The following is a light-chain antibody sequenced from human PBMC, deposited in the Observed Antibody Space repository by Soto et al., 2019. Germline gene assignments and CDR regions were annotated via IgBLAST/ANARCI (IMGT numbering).Light chain of an antibody. Sequence: EIVMTQSPATLSVSPGERATISCRASQSVSSNLAWYQQKPGQAPRLLIYGASTRATGIPARFSGSGSGTEFTLTICSLQSEDFAVYYCQQYNNWPPKFTFGPGTKVDIK. CDR2: GAS. J-gene: IGKJ3*01. CDR3: QQYNNWPPKFT. CDR1: QSVSSN. V-gene: IGKV3-15*01.